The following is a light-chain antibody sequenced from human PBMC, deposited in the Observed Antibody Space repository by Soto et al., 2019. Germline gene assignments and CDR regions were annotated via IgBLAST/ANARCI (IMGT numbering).Light chain of an antibody. Sequence: EIVMTQSPGTLSLSPGERATISCRASQDIGSRYLAWYHQKSGQAPRLLIYGASSRATGIPDRFSGSGSGTDFTLTISRLEPEDFGVYYCQQFGSSIPHTFGQGTTLEIK. CDR1: QDIGSRY. V-gene: IGKV3-20*01. CDR2: GAS. CDR3: QQFGSSIPHT. J-gene: IGKJ2*01.